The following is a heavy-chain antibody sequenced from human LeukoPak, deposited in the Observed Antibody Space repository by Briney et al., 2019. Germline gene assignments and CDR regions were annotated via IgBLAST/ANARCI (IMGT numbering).Heavy chain of an antibody. D-gene: IGHD3-22*01. Sequence: RGESLRLSCAASGFTVSSNYMSWVRQAPGKGLEWVSVIFSGGSTYYADSVKGRFTISRDNSKNTLYLQLNSLRAEDTAVYYCARDYYDSSGYRHDAFDIWGQGTMVTVSS. J-gene: IGHJ3*02. CDR3: ARDYYDSSGYRHDAFDI. V-gene: IGHV3-53*01. CDR2: IFSGGST. CDR1: GFTVSSNY.